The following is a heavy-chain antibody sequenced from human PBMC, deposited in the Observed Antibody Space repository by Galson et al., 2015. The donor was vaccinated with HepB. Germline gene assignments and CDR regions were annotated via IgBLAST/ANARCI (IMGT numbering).Heavy chain of an antibody. V-gene: IGHV3-66*02. Sequence: SLRLSCAASGFTVSSNFMTWVRQAPGKGLEWVSIIFSGGRTYYADSVKGRFTISRDNSKNTLYLQMNSLRAEDTAVYYCARGPNSGSYFDYWGQGTLVTVSS. CDR1: GFTVSSNF. CDR3: ARGPNSGSYFDY. CDR2: IFSGGRT. D-gene: IGHD1-26*01. J-gene: IGHJ4*02.